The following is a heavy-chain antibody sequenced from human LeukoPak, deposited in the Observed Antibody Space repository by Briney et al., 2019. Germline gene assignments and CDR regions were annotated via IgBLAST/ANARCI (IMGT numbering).Heavy chain of an antibody. D-gene: IGHD3-10*01. CDR3: ARVGGSGSSFDY. J-gene: IGHJ4*02. CDR1: GGSFSGYY. Sequence: PSETLSLTCAVYGGSFSGYYWTLIRQPPGKGLEWIGEINHGGSTHYNPSLKSRVTISLDTSKKQFSLKLSSVTAADTAVYYCARVGGSGSSFDYWGQGTQVTVSS. V-gene: IGHV4-34*01. CDR2: INHGGST.